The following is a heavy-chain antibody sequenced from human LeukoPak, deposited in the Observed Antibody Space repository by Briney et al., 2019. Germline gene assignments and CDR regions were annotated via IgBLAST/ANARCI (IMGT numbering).Heavy chain of an antibody. CDR1: GFTFSRYA. CDR2: ISGSGGST. V-gene: IGHV3-23*01. Sequence: GGSLRLSCAASGFTFSRYAMSWVLQAPGKGLEWVSAISGSGGSTYYADSVKGRFTISRDNSRDTLYLQMNSLRAEDTAVYYCAKGYYDYVWGSYYFDYWGQGTLVTVSS. D-gene: IGHD3-16*01. J-gene: IGHJ4*02. CDR3: AKGYYDYVWGSYYFDY.